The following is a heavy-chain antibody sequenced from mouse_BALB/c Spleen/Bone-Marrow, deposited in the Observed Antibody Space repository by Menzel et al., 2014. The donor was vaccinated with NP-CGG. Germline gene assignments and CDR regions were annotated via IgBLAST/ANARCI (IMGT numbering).Heavy chain of an antibody. V-gene: IGHV14-3*02. J-gene: IGHJ2*01. CDR1: DFNIKDNY. Sequence: EVKLEEYGAELVKPGASARLSCTASDFNIKDNYMHWEKQRSEQDLDWIGRIDPANGNTKYDPKFQGKATITADTSYNTAYLQLSSLTSEDTVVYYCARYDYGVYYDYWGQCPALAVSS. CDR3: ARYDYGVYYDY. D-gene: IGHD2-4*01. CDR2: IDPANGNT.